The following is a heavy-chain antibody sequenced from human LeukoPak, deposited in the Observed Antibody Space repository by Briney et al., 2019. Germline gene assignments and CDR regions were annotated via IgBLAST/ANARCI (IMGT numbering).Heavy chain of an antibody. V-gene: IGHV3-21*04. D-gene: IGHD5-24*01. CDR1: GFTFSSYS. J-gene: IGHJ3*02. Sequence: PGGSLRLSCAASGFTFSSYSMNWVRQAPGKGLEWVSSISSSSSYIYYTDSVKGRFTISRDNAKNSLYLQMNSLRAEDTALYYCAKTLGRDGYNFDAFDIWGQGAMVTVSS. CDR2: ISSSSSYI. CDR3: AKTLGRDGYNFDAFDI.